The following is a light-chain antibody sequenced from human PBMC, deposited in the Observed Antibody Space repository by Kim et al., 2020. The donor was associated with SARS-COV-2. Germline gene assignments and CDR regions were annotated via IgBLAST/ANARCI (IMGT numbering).Light chain of an antibody. J-gene: IGLJ2*01. CDR1: SLRSYY. V-gene: IGLV3-19*01. CDR2: GKN. CDR3: NSRDSSGNHVV. Sequence: ALGQTVRITCQGDSLRSYYASWYQQKPGQAPVLVIYGKNNRPSGIPDRFSGSSSGNTASLTITGAQAEDEAYYDCNSRDSSGNHVVFGGGTQLTVL.